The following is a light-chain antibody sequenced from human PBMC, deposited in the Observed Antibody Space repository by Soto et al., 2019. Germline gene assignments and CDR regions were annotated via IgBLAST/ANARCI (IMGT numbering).Light chain of an antibody. CDR3: SSYTSSSTLYV. J-gene: IGLJ1*01. CDR1: SSDVGSYNR. Sequence: QSALTQPPSVSGSPGQSVTISCTGTSSDVGSYNRVSWYQQPPGTAPKLMIYEVSNRPSGVPDRFSGSKSGNTASLTISGLQAEDEADYYCSSYTSSSTLYVFGTGTKLTVL. CDR2: EVS. V-gene: IGLV2-18*02.